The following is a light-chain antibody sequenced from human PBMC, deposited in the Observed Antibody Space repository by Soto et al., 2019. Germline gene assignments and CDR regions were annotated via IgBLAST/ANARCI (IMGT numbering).Light chain of an antibody. CDR3: QTWGTGIV. Sequence: QSVLTQSPSASASLGASVKLTCTLSSGHRSYAIAWHQQQPEKGPRYLMKVNSDGSHSKGDGIPDRFSGSSSGAERYLTISSLQSEDEADYYCQTWGTGIVFGGGTQLTVL. V-gene: IGLV4-69*01. J-gene: IGLJ2*01. CDR2: VNSDGSH. CDR1: SGHRSYA.